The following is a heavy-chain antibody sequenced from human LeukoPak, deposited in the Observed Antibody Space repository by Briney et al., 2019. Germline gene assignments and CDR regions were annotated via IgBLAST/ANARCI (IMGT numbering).Heavy chain of an antibody. J-gene: IGHJ2*01. Sequence: SETLSLTCTVSGGPISSYYWSWIRQPPGKGLEWIGYIHYSGNTNYNPSLKSRVSTSVDTSKNRFSLKLSSVTAADTAVYYCARSGGWVTAYWYFEIWGRGTLVTVSS. CDR1: GGPISSYY. D-gene: IGHD2-21*02. V-gene: IGHV4-59*12. CDR2: IHYSGNT. CDR3: ARSGGWVTAYWYFEI.